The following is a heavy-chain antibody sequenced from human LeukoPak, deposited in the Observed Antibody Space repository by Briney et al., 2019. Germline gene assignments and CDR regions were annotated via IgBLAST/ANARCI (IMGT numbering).Heavy chain of an antibody. D-gene: IGHD3-10*01. CDR3: ARSFSSGIYFDY. V-gene: IGHV3-66*01. J-gene: IGHJ4*02. Sequence: PGGSLRLSCAASGFTVSSNCMSWVRQAPGKGLEWVSVIYSGGSTYYADSVKGRFTISRDNSKNTLYLQMNSLRAEDTAVYYCARSFSSGIYFDYWGQGTLVTVSS. CDR2: IYSGGST. CDR1: GFTVSSNC.